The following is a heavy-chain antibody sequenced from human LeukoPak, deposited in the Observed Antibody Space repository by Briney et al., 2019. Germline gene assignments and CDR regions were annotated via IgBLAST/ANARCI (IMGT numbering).Heavy chain of an antibody. J-gene: IGHJ5*02. CDR3: ASYSGSPYNWFDP. CDR2: IYYSGST. CDR1: GGSISSYY. V-gene: IGHV4-59*01. D-gene: IGHD1-26*01. Sequence: SETLPLTCTVSGGSISSYYWSWIRQPPGKGLEWIGYIYYSGSTNYNPSLKSRVTISVDTSKNQFSLKLSSVTAADTAVYYCASYSGSPYNWFDPWGQGTLVTVSS.